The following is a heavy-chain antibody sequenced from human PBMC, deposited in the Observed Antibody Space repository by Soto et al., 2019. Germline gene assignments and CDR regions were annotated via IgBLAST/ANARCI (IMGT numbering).Heavy chain of an antibody. CDR3: ARRYYDFWSGIRHFDY. Sequence: QVQLQQWGAGLLKPSETLSLTCAVYGGSFSGYYWSWIRQPPGKGLEWIGEINHSGSTNYNPSLRSRVTISVDTSKNQFSLKLSSVTAADTAVYYCARRYYDFWSGIRHFDYWGQGTLVTVSS. J-gene: IGHJ4*02. D-gene: IGHD3-3*01. V-gene: IGHV4-34*01. CDR2: INHSGST. CDR1: GGSFSGYY.